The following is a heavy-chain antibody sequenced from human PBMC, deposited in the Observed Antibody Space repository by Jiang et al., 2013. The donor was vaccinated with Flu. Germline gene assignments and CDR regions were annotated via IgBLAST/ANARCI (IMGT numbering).Heavy chain of an antibody. Sequence: GLVKPSETLSLTCTVSGGSISSYYWSWIRQPPGKGLEWIGYIYYSGSTNYNPSLKSRVTISVDTSKNQFSLKLSSVTAADTAVYYCARGGATAGGAFDIWGQGTMVTVSS. V-gene: IGHV4-59*01. D-gene: IGHD1-26*01. J-gene: IGHJ3*02. CDR2: IYYSGST. CDR3: ARGGATAGGAFDI. CDR1: GGSISSYY.